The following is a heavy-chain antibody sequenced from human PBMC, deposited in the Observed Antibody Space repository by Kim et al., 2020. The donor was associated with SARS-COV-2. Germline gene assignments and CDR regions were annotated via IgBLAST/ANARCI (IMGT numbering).Heavy chain of an antibody. CDR1: GGSISSSSYY. D-gene: IGHD6-13*01. Sequence: SETLSLTCTVSGGSISSSSYYWGWIRQPPGKGLEWIGSIYYSGSTYYNPSLKSRVTISVDTSKNQFSLKLSSVTAADTAVYYCARQRQQLAPPYYYYGMDVWGQGTTVTVSS. J-gene: IGHJ6*02. V-gene: IGHV4-39*01. CDR2: IYYSGST. CDR3: ARQRQQLAPPYYYYGMDV.